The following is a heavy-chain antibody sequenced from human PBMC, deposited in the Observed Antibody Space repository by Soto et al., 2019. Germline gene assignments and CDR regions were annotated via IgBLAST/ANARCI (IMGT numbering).Heavy chain of an antibody. CDR1: GGSFSGYY. V-gene: IGHV4-34*01. Sequence: SDTLCLTCAVYGGSFSGYYWSWIRQPPGKGLEWIGNIDYNGVTYSNPSLKSRVTISRDTSKNQFSLKLTSVTAADTALYYCGKVLVGATGHTDSDSWGPGTLVTVSS. CDR2: IDYNGVT. CDR3: GKVLVGATGHTDSDS. D-gene: IGHD2-15*01. J-gene: IGHJ4*02.